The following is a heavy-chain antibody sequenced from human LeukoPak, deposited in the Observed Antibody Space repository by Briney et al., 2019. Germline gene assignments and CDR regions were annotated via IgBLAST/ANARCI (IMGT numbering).Heavy chain of an antibody. Sequence: SETLSLTCTVSGGSISSYYWSWIRQPPGKGLEWIGYIYYSGSTNYNPSLKSRVTMSVDTSKNQFSLKLSSVTAADTAVYYCARSGVPAAIQYYFDYWGQGTLVTVSS. V-gene: IGHV4-59*12. CDR1: GGSISSYY. J-gene: IGHJ4*02. D-gene: IGHD2-2*02. CDR2: IYYSGST. CDR3: ARSGVPAAIQYYFDY.